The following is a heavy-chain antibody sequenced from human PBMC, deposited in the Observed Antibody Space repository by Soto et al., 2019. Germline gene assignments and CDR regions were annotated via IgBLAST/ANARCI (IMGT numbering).Heavy chain of an antibody. CDR2: INPHGSEK. CDR1: GFTFSSFW. Sequence: PGGSLRLSCAASGFTFSSFWMDWVRQAPGKGLEWVANINPHGSEKHYVDSVKGRFTISRDNAKNSLYLQMSSLTAEDSALYYCSRSLDSWGQGTRVTVS. J-gene: IGHJ4*02. V-gene: IGHV3-7*01. CDR3: SRSLDS.